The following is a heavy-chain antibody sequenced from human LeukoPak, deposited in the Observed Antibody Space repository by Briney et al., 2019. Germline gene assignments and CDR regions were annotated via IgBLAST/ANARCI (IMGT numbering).Heavy chain of an antibody. CDR1: GGTFSSYA. J-gene: IGHJ4*02. CDR3: ARADSPRYDILTGYYYFDY. CDR2: IIPIFGTA. Sequence: ASVKVSCKASGGTFSSYAISWVRQAPGQGLEWMGGIIPIFGTANYAQKFQGRVTITTDESTSTAYMELSSLRSEDTAVYYCARADSPRYDILTGYYYFDYWGQGTLVTVSS. V-gene: IGHV1-69*05. D-gene: IGHD3-9*01.